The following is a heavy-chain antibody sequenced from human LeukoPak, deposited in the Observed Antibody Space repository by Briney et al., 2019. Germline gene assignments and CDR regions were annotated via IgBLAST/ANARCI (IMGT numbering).Heavy chain of an antibody. CDR3: ATRGDILTGYPYYFDY. Sequence: PGGSLRLSCAASGFTFSSYWVHWVRQAPGKGPVWVSRINGDGSTTAYADSVKGRFTVSRDNAKNTLYLQMSSLRAEDTAVYYCATRGDILTGYPYYFDYWGQGTLVTVSS. V-gene: IGHV3-74*01. D-gene: IGHD3-9*01. J-gene: IGHJ4*02. CDR1: GFTFSSYW. CDR2: INGDGSTT.